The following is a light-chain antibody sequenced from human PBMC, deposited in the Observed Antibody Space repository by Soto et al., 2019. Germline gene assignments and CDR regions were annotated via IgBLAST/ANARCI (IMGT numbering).Light chain of an antibody. V-gene: IGKV1-12*01. Sequence: DIHMTQSPLPVSPSGGAGVTTPCRASQVIASWLAWYQQKPGKAPKLLIYTVSSLQSGVPSRFSGSGSGTDFTLTISSLQPEDFATYYCQQANSFPLTFGGGTKVEIK. CDR2: TVS. J-gene: IGKJ4*01. CDR3: QQANSFPLT. CDR1: QVIASW.